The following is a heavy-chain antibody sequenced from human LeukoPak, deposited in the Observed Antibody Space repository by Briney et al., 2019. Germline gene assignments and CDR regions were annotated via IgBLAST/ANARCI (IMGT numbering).Heavy chain of an antibody. Sequence: GESLKISCKGSGYSFTRYWIGWVRQMPGKGLEWLGIIYPGDSDTRYSPSFQGQVTISADNSHSTAYLQWSELKATDTAMYYCARGRRDGYNSPYYFDYWGQGTLVTVSS. CDR2: IYPGDSDT. J-gene: IGHJ4*02. V-gene: IGHV5-51*01. CDR3: ARGRRDGYNSPYYFDY. CDR1: GYSFTRYW. D-gene: IGHD5-24*01.